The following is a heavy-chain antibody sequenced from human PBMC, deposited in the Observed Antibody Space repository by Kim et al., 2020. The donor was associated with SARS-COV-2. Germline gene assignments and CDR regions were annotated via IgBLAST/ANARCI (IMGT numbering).Heavy chain of an antibody. CDR2: VSPDGSGT. D-gene: IGHD3-22*01. CDR1: GFTFSSYW. V-gene: IGHV3-74*01. CDR3: ARGGSGYYGVDY. J-gene: IGHJ4*02. Sequence: GGSLRLSCEASGFTFSSYWMHWVRQVPGKGLVWVSRVSPDGSGTNYADTVKGRFTISRDNAKNTVFLQMNSLRADDTAVYYCARGGSGYYGVDYCGQGALFTVS.